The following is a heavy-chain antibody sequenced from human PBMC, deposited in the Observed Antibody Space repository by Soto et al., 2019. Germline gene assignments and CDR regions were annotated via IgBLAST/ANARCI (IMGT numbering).Heavy chain of an antibody. Sequence: QVQLQESGPGLVKPSQTLSLTCTVSGGSISSGGYYWSWIRQHPGKGLEWIGYIYYSGSTYYNPSLKSRVTRSVDTSKNQFSLKLSSVTAADTAVYYCARDTAPNYYYYYGMDVWGQGTTVTVSS. J-gene: IGHJ6*02. V-gene: IGHV4-31*03. CDR3: ARDTAPNYYYYYGMDV. CDR1: GGSISSGGYY. CDR2: IYYSGST. D-gene: IGHD5-18*01.